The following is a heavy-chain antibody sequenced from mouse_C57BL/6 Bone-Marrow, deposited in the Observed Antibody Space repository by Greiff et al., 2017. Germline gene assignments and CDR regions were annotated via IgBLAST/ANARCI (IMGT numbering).Heavy chain of an antibody. CDR2: IDPETGGT. D-gene: IGHD1-1*01. CDR1: GYTFTDYE. J-gene: IGHJ3*01. V-gene: IGHV1-15*01. Sequence: ESGAELVRPGASVTLSCKASGYTFTDYEMHWVKQTPVHGLEWIGAIDPETGGTAYNQKFKGKAILTADKSSSTAYMELRSLTSEDSAVYYCTRPPLRGFAYWGQGTLVTVSA. CDR3: TRPPLRGFAY.